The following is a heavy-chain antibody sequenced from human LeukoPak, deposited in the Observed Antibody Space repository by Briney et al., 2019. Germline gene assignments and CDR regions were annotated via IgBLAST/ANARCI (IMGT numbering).Heavy chain of an antibody. J-gene: IGHJ4*02. CDR2: INTNTGNP. V-gene: IGHV7-4-1*02. D-gene: IGHD3-22*01. CDR1: GYTFTSYA. Sequence: ASVKVSCKASGYTFTSYAMNWVRQAPGQGLEWMGWINTNTGNPTYAQGFTGRFVFSLDTAVSTAYLQTSSLKAEDPAVYYCASADSSGYSPRPIFDYWGQGTLVTVSS. CDR3: ASADSSGYSPRPIFDY.